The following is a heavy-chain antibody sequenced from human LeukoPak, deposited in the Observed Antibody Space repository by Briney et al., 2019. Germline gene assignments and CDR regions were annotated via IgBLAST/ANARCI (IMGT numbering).Heavy chain of an antibody. D-gene: IGHD5-18*01. CDR1: GGSISSYY. Sequence: SETLSLTCTVSGGSISSYYWSWIRQPPGKGLEWLGYIYYSGSAIYSPSLKSRVTISVDTSKNQFSLRLSSVTAADTAVYYCARYRKGAYSYDYWGQGTLVTVSS. CDR3: ARYRKGAYSYDY. J-gene: IGHJ4*02. V-gene: IGHV4-59*08. CDR2: IYYSGSA.